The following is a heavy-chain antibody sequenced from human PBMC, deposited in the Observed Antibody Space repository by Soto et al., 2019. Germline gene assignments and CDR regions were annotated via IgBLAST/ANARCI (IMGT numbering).Heavy chain of an antibody. J-gene: IGHJ4*02. CDR3: AKDLLLWFGELSTHPFDY. V-gene: IGHV3-23*01. Sequence: GSLRLSCAASGFTFSSYAMSWVRQAPGKGLEWVSAISGSGGSTYYADSVKGRFTISRDNSKNTLYLQMNSLRAEDTAVYYCAKDLLLWFGELSTHPFDYWGQGTLVTVSS. CDR1: GFTFSSYA. D-gene: IGHD3-10*01. CDR2: ISGSGGST.